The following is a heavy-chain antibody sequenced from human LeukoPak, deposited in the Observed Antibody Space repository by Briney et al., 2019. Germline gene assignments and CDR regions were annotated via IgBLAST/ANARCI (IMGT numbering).Heavy chain of an antibody. V-gene: IGHV4-31*11. CDR3: ARGFICSSTSCLFDY. CDR1: GGSISSGGYS. J-gene: IGHJ4*02. D-gene: IGHD2-2*01. Sequence: SETLSLTCAVSGGSISSGGYSWSWIRQHPGKGLEWIGYIYYSGSTYYNPSLKSRVTISVDTSKNQFSLKLSSVTAADTAVYYCARGFICSSTSCLFDYWGQGTLVTVSS. CDR2: IYYSGST.